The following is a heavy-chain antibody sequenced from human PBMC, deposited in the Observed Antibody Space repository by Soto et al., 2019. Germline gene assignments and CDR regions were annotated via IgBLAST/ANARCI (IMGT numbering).Heavy chain of an antibody. V-gene: IGHV1-18*01. CDR2: ISAYNGNT. CDR3: ARDHCSSTRCYLGYYYYGMDV. CDR1: GYTFTSYG. J-gene: IGHJ6*02. Sequence: QVQLVQSGAEVKKPGASVKVSCKASGYTFTSYGISWVRQAPGQGLEWMGWISAYNGNTNYAQKLQGRVTMTTDTSTSTAYLGRRSLRSDDTAVYYCARDHCSSTRCYLGYYYYGMDVWGQGTTVTVSS. D-gene: IGHD2-2*01.